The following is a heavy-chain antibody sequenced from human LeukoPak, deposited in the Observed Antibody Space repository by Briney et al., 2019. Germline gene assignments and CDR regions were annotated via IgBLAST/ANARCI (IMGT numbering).Heavy chain of an antibody. Sequence: GGSLRLSCAASGFTFSNAWMSWVRQAPGKGLEWVGRIKSKTDGGTTDYAAPVKGRFTISRDDSKNTLFLQMNSLKTDDTAVYYCTTVKDCSSTSCYTDYYYMDVWGKGATVTVSS. D-gene: IGHD2-2*02. J-gene: IGHJ6*03. V-gene: IGHV3-15*01. CDR2: IKSKTDGGTT. CDR1: GFTFSNAW. CDR3: TTVKDCSSTSCYTDYYYMDV.